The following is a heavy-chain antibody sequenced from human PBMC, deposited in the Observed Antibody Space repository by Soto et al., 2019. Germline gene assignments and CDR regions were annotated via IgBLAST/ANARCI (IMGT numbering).Heavy chain of an antibody. Sequence: ASVKVSCKASGYTFTSYGISWVRQAPGQGLEWMGWISAYNGNTNYAQKPQGRVTMTTDTSTSTAYMELRSLRSDDTAVYYCARDGVVVAATGVYYYGMDVWGQGTTVTVSS. CDR2: ISAYNGNT. CDR3: ARDGVVVAATGVYYYGMDV. J-gene: IGHJ6*02. D-gene: IGHD2-15*01. CDR1: GYTFTSYG. V-gene: IGHV1-18*01.